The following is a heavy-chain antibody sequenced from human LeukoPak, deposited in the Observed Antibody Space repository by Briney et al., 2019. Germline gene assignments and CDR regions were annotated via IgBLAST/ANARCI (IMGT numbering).Heavy chain of an antibody. CDR3: ARDSIAVAFFDY. D-gene: IGHD6-19*01. CDR2: ISSSSSYT. CDR1: GFTFSDYY. V-gene: IGHV3-11*05. J-gene: IGHJ4*02. Sequence: GGSLRLSRAASGFTFSDYYMSWIRQAPGKGLEWVSYISSSSSYTNYADSVKGRFTISRDNAKNSLYLQMNSLRAEDTAVYYCARDSIAVAFFDYWGQGTLVTVSS.